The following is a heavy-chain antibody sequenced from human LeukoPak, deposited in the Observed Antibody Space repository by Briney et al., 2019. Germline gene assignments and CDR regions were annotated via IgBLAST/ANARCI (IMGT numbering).Heavy chain of an antibody. CDR2: IYYSGST. CDR3: ARLGSTFDI. J-gene: IGHJ3*02. CDR1: GGSITSSTYY. Sequence: KPSETLSLTCTVSGGSITSSTYYWGWIRQPPGKGLEWIGSIYYSGSTFYNPSLKSRVTISVDTSKNQFSLKLTSVTAADTAVYYCARLGSTFDIWGQGTMVTVSS. D-gene: IGHD2-2*01. V-gene: IGHV4-39*01.